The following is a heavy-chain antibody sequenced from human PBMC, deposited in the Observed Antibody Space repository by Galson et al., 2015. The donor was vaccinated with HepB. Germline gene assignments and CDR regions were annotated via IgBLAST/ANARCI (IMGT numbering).Heavy chain of an antibody. J-gene: IGHJ4*02. CDR2: ISATSSYI. CDR1: GFTLRTYS. Sequence: SLGLSCAASGFTLRTYSMNWVRQAPGTGLEWVSSISATSSYIFYADSVQGRFTICRDDAKTSLFLQMNILIAEATAVYYCAIYQAEEYQQLYEYYFDSWGLGTLVTVSS. CDR3: AIYQAEEYQQLYEYYFDS. D-gene: IGHD1-1*01. V-gene: IGHV3-21*01.